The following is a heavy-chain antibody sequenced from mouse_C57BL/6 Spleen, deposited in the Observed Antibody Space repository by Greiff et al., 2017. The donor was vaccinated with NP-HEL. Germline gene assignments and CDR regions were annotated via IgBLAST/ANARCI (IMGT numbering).Heavy chain of an antibody. J-gene: IGHJ2*01. D-gene: IGHD1-1*02. CDR3: AEGGGYYLDY. Sequence: QVHVKQPGAELVKPGASVKLSCKASGYTFTSYWMHWVKQRPGRGLEWIGRIDPTSGGTKSNEKFKRTATLTVDKPSSTAYMQLSSLTSEDSAVYYCAEGGGYYLDYWGQGTTLTVSS. V-gene: IGHV1-72*01. CDR1: GYTFTSYW. CDR2: IDPTSGGT.